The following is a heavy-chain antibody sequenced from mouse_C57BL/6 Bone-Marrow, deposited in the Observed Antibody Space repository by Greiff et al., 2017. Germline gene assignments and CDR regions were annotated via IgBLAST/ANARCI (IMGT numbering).Heavy chain of an antibody. V-gene: IGHV1-19*01. D-gene: IGHD1-1*01. J-gene: IGHJ1*03. CDR2: INPYNGGT. CDR1: GYTFTDYY. CDR3: ARGTVVATRWYFDV. Sequence: VQLQQSGPVLVKPGASVKMSCKASGYTFTDYYMNWVKQSHGKSLEWIGVINPYNGGTSYNQKFKGKATLTVDKSSSTAYMELISLTSEDSAVYYCARGTVVATRWYFDVWGTGTTVTVSS.